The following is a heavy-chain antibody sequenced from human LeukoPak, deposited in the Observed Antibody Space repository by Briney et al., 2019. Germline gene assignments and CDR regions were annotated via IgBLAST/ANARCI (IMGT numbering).Heavy chain of an antibody. CDR1: SGSISSSPYY. V-gene: IGHV4-39*01. D-gene: IGHD3-10*01. J-gene: IGHJ4*02. Sequence: SETLSLTCTVSSGSISSSPYYWGWIRQSPGKGLEWIGSISYSGTTYYNPSLKSRVTISVDTSKNQFSLKLSSVTAADTAVYYCAANSADYNTLGSSYKVWGQGTLVTVSS. CDR2: ISYSGTT. CDR3: AANSADYNTLGSSYKV.